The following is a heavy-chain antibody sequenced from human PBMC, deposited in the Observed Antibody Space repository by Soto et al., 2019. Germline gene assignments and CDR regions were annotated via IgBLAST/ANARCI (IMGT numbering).Heavy chain of an antibody. Sequence: GGSLRLSCAASGFTFSSYGMHWVRQAPGKGLEWVAVIWYDGSNKYYADSVKGRFTISRDNSKNTLYLQMNSLRADDTAVYYCASSDGSGYYNYYGMDVWGQGTTVTVSS. J-gene: IGHJ6*02. V-gene: IGHV3-33*01. CDR2: IWYDGSNK. CDR3: ASSDGSGYYNYYGMDV. CDR1: GFTFSSYG. D-gene: IGHD3-3*01.